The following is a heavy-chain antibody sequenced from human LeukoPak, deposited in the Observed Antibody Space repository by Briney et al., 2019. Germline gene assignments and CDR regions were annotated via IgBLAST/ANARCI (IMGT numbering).Heavy chain of an antibody. CDR1: GYTLNDIS. V-gene: IGHV1-24*01. J-gene: IGHJ6*03. CDR3: ATTTYNSRVYYMDV. Sequence: ASVKVSCKISGYTLNDISMHWVRQPPGKGLEWMGGVDPDDGQRVYAQNFQGRVTMTEDTSTNTAYMELSSLRSEDTAVYYCATTTYNSRVYYMDVWGKGTTVTVSS. D-gene: IGHD1-20*01. CDR2: VDPDDGQR.